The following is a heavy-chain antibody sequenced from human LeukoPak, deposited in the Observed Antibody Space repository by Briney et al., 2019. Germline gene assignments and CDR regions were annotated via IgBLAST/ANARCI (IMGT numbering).Heavy chain of an antibody. J-gene: IGHJ3*02. V-gene: IGHV4-30-2*01. CDR2: INHSGST. Sequence: SETLSLTCTVSGGSISSGGYYWSWIRQPPGKGLEWIGEINHSGSTNYNPSLKSRVIISEDTSKNQFSLKLSSVTAADTAVYYCARSTRLNMGVVVIPDAFDIWGQGTVVTVSS. D-gene: IGHD3-22*01. CDR1: GGSISSGGYY. CDR3: ARSTRLNMGVVVIPDAFDI.